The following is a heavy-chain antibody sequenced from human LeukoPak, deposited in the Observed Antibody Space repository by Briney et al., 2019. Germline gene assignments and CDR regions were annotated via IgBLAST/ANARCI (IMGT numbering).Heavy chain of an antibody. CDR1: GDSISSRNFY. J-gene: IGHJ4*02. V-gene: IGHV4-39*07. Sequence: PSETLSLTCTVSGDSISSRNFYWGWIRQPPGKGVEWIGNIHYSGSTYYNPSLKGRVTIAVDTSMHEFSLKLRSVTAADTAVYYCARGPRDYYDSSGYYVHWGQGTLVTVSS. D-gene: IGHD3-22*01. CDR3: ARGPRDYYDSSGYYVH. CDR2: IHYSGST.